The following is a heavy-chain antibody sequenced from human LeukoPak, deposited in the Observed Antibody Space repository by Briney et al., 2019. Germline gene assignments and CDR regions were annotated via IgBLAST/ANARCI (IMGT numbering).Heavy chain of an antibody. Sequence: SETLSLTCTVSGGSISGYYWSWIRQPAGKGLEWIGHVDTSGRTNYNSSLMSRVTMSVDTSKNQFSLRLTSVTAADTAVYYCARHWSHSVAQFGRYYWFDPWGQGTLVTVSP. CDR3: ARHWSHSVAQFGRYYWFDP. V-gene: IGHV4-4*07. D-gene: IGHD2-15*01. J-gene: IGHJ5*02. CDR2: VDTSGRT. CDR1: GGSISGYY.